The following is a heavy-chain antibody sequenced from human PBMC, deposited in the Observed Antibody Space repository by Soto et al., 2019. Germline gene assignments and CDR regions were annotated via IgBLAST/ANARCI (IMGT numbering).Heavy chain of an antibody. CDR2: ISSSGSTI. D-gene: IGHD5-12*01. CDR1: GGSISSYY. J-gene: IGHJ6*02. Sequence: LSLTCTVSGGSISSYYWSWIRQAPGKGLEWVSYISSSGSTIYYADSVKGRFTISRDNAKNSLYLQMNSLRAEDTAVYYCARDGLDGMDVWGQGTTVTVSS. CDR3: ARDGLDGMDV. V-gene: IGHV3-11*01.